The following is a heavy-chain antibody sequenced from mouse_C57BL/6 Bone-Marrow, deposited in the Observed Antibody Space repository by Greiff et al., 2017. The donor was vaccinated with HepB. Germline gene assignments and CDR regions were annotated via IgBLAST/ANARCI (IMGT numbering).Heavy chain of an antibody. V-gene: IGHV5-12*01. D-gene: IGHD2-1*01. CDR3: ARQGGNYSFDY. J-gene: IGHJ2*01. CDR1: GFTFSDYY. Sequence: EVQGVESGGGLVQPGGSLKLSCAASGFTFSDYYMYWVRQTPEKRLEWVAYISNGGGSTYYPDTVKGRFTISRDNAKNTLYLQMSRLKSEDTAMYYCARQGGNYSFDYWGQGTTLTVSS. CDR2: ISNGGGST.